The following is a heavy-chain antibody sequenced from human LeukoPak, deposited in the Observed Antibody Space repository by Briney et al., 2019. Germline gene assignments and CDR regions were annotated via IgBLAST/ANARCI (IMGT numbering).Heavy chain of an antibody. CDR3: AKDTGVGARDHGEYFQH. CDR1: GFTFDDYA. Sequence: SGGSLRLSCAASGFTFDDYAMHWVRQAPGKGLEWVSGISWNSGSIGYADSVKGRFTISRDNAKNSLYLQMNSLRAEDTALYYCAKDTGVGARDHGEYFQHWGQGTLVTVSS. CDR2: ISWNSGSI. D-gene: IGHD1-26*01. V-gene: IGHV3-9*01. J-gene: IGHJ1*01.